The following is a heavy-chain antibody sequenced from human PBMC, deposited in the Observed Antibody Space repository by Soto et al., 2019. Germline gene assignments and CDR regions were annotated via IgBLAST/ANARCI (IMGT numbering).Heavy chain of an antibody. CDR1: GGSISSGGYY. CDR3: ARDYRASYPAYYYYGMDV. V-gene: IGHV4-31*03. D-gene: IGHD3-16*02. CDR2: IYYST. Sequence: QVQLQEPGPGLVKPSQTLSLTCTVSGGSISSGGYYWSWIRQHPGKGLEWIGYIYYSTYYNPSLKSRVTISVXXSKNQFSLQLSSVTAADTAVYYCARDYRASYPAYYYYGMDVWGQGTTVTVSS. J-gene: IGHJ6*02.